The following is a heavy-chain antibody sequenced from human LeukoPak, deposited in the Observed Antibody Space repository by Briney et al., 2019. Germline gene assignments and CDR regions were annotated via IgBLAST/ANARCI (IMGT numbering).Heavy chain of an antibody. D-gene: IGHD3-9*01. J-gene: IGHJ4*02. CDR1: GFTFSSYG. CDR2: IWYDGSNK. V-gene: IGHV3-33*01. Sequence: GRSLRLSCAASGFTFSSYGMHWVRQAPGKGLECVAVIWYDGSNKYYADSVKGRFTISRDNSKNTLYLQMNSLRAEDTAVYYCARDTALRYFDWLFPLEYWGQGTLVTVSS. CDR3: ARDTALRYFDWLFPLEY.